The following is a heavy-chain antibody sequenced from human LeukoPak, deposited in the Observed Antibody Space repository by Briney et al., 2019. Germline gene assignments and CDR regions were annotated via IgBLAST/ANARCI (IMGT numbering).Heavy chain of an antibody. D-gene: IGHD3-10*01. Sequence: GGSLILSCAASGFTVSSNYMSWVRQAPGKGLEWVSVIYSGGSTYYADSVKGRFTISRDNSKNTLYLQMNSLRAEDTAVYYCAKDRNYYGSGSYHLYWGQGTLVTVSS. V-gene: IGHV3-53*01. J-gene: IGHJ4*02. CDR2: IYSGGST. CDR3: AKDRNYYGSGSYHLY. CDR1: GFTVSSNY.